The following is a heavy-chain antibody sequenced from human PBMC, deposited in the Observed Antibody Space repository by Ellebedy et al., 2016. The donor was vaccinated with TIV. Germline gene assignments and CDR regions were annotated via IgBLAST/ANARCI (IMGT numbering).Heavy chain of an antibody. J-gene: IGHJ5*02. Sequence: GESLKISCAASGFTVSSNYMSWVRQAPGKGLEWVSVIYSGGSTYYADSVKGRFTISRDNSKNTLYLQMNSLRAEDTAVYYCAKPLNYGDYASWGQGTLVTVSS. CDR1: GFTVSSNY. CDR2: IYSGGST. CDR3: AKPLNYGDYAS. V-gene: IGHV3-53*01. D-gene: IGHD4-17*01.